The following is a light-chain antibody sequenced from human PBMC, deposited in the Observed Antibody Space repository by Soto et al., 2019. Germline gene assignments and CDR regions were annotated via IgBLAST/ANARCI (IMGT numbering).Light chain of an antibody. CDR1: SSDVGGYNY. CDR3: SSLVGTNRGV. V-gene: IGLV2-8*01. J-gene: IGLJ2*01. Sequence: QSVLTQPPSASGSPGQSVTISCTGTSSDVGGYNYVSWYQQEPGKAPKLIIYEVSKRPSGVPDRFSGSKSGNTASLTVSGLQVEDESDYYCSSLVGTNRGVFGEGTKLTVL. CDR2: EVS.